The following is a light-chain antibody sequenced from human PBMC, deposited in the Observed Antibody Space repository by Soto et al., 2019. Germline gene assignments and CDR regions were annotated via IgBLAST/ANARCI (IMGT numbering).Light chain of an antibody. Sequence: DIVMTQSPDSLAVSLGERATINCKSSQSVLYSSNNKNYLAWYQQKPGQPPKLLIYWASTRESGVPDRFSGSGSGTDFTLTISSLQPEDLAVYYCQQYYNTPLTFGPGTKVDIK. CDR3: QQYYNTPLT. J-gene: IGKJ3*01. V-gene: IGKV4-1*01. CDR1: QSVLYSSNNKNY. CDR2: WAS.